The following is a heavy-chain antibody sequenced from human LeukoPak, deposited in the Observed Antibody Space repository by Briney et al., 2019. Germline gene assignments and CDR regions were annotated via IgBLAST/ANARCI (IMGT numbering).Heavy chain of an antibody. J-gene: IGHJ4*02. CDR3: AKAFDYNGLRGEGGSFDY. D-gene: IGHD4-11*01. CDR2: IGIPGDT. V-gene: IGHV3-13*01. Sequence: PGGSLRLSCAASGSDISKYDLHWVRQTTQRRLEWVSAIGIPGDTYYADAVKGRFTISRENAKNSVYLQMSSLRDGDTAVYFCAKAFDYNGLRGEGGSFDYWGQGALVTVSS. CDR1: GSDISKYD.